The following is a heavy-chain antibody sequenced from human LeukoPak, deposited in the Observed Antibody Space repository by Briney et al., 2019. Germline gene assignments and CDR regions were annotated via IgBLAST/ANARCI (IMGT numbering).Heavy chain of an antibody. CDR2: IYYSGST. V-gene: IGHV4-59*01. D-gene: IGHD6-13*01. CDR3: ARGRAAGKNFDY. J-gene: IGHJ4*02. CDR1: GGSISSYY. Sequence: SETLSLTCTVSGGSISSYYWSWIRQPPGKGLEWIGYIYYSGSTNYNPSLKSRVTISVDTSKNQFSLKLSSVAAADTAVYYCARGRAAGKNFDYWGQGTLVTVSS.